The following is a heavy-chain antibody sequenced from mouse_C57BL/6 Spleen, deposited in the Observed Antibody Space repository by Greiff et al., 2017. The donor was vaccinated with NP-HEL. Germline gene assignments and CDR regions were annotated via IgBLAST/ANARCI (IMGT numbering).Heavy chain of an antibody. CDR1: GYTFTSYW. J-gene: IGHJ4*01. Sequence: VQLQQSGAELAKPGASVKLSCKASGYTFTSYWMHWVKQRPGQGLEWIGYINPSSGYTKYNQKFKDKATLTADKSSRAAYMQLSSLTYEDSAVYYCARSYDYDVYYYAMDYWGQGTSVTVSS. V-gene: IGHV1-7*01. CDR2: INPSSGYT. CDR3: ARSYDYDVYYYAMDY. D-gene: IGHD2-4*01.